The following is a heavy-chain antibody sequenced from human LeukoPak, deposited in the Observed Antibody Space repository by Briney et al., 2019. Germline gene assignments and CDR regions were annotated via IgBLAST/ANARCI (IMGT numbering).Heavy chain of an antibody. V-gene: IGHV4-59*11. CDR1: GGSISSHY. D-gene: IGHD3-3*01. CDR2: IYYSGST. Sequence: SETLSLTCTVSGGSISSHYWSWIRQPPGKGLEWIGYIYYSGSTNYNPSLKSRVTISVDTSKNQFSLKLSSVTAADTAVYYCARATYYDFWSGYFRWFDPWGQGTLVTVSS. CDR3: ARATYYDFWSGYFRWFDP. J-gene: IGHJ5*02.